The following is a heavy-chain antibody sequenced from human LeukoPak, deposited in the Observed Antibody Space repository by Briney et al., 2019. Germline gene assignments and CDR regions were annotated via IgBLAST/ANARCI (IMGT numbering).Heavy chain of an antibody. Sequence: PGGSPRLSCAASGFTFSSYWMYWVRQVPGKGLVWVSRINSDGSTSISADSVKGRVTTSRDNPKNTLYLQMSSLRAEDTAVYYCARKVTIFGVVTRDYMDVWGKGTTVTVS. CDR2: INSDGSTS. V-gene: IGHV3-74*01. CDR1: GFTFSSYW. CDR3: ARKVTIFGVVTRDYMDV. J-gene: IGHJ6*03. D-gene: IGHD3-3*01.